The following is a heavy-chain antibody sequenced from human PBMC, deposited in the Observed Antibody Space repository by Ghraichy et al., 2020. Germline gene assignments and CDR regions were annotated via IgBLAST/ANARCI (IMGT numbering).Heavy chain of an antibody. CDR3: AREGRYSYGYYFDY. J-gene: IGHJ4*02. CDR2: TYYRSKWYN. V-gene: IGHV6-1*01. D-gene: IGHD5-18*01. CDR1: GDSVSSNSAA. Sequence: SETLSLTYAISGDSVSSNSAAWNWIRQSPSRGLEWLGRTYYRSKWYNDYAVSVKSRITINPDTSKNQFSLQLNSVTPEDTAVYYCAREGRYSYGYYFDYWGQGTLVTVSS.